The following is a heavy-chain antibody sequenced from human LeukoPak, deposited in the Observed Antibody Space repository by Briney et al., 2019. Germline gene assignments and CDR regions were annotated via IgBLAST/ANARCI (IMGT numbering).Heavy chain of an antibody. Sequence: PSETLSLTCTASGYSISSGYYWGWIRQPPGKGLEWIGNIYHSGTTYYNPSLKSRVTISVDTSKNQFSLNLSSVTAADTAVYYCARVWSVVGSGYPDYWGQGTLVTVSS. CDR3: ARVWSVVGSGYPDY. D-gene: IGHD6-25*01. CDR1: GYSISSGYY. CDR2: IYHSGTT. V-gene: IGHV4-38-2*02. J-gene: IGHJ4*02.